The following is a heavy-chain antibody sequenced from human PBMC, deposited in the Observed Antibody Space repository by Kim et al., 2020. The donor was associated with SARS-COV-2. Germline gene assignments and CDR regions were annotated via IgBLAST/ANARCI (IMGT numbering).Heavy chain of an antibody. CDR2: IWYDGSNK. Sequence: GGSLRLSCAASGFTFSSYAIHWVRQAPGKGLEWVAVIWYDGSNKYYADSVKGRFTISRDNSKNTLYLQMNSLRAEDTAVYYCAKGGENSGYVFDYWGQGTLVTVSS. CDR3: AKGGENSGYVFDY. J-gene: IGHJ4*02. D-gene: IGHD5-12*01. CDR1: GFTFSSYA. V-gene: IGHV3-33*06.